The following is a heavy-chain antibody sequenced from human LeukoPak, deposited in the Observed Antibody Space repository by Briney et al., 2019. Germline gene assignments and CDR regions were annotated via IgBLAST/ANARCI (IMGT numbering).Heavy chain of an antibody. V-gene: IGHV1-69*05. CDR3: ARALGVSYYYYYYMDV. CDR1: GGTFSSYA. Sequence: SVKVSCKASGGTFSSYAISWVRQAPGQGLEWMGGIIPIFGTANYAQKFQGRVTITTDESTSSAYMELSGLRSEDTAVYYCARALGVSYYYYYYMDVWGKGTTVTVSS. J-gene: IGHJ6*03. D-gene: IGHD3-16*01. CDR2: IIPIFGTA.